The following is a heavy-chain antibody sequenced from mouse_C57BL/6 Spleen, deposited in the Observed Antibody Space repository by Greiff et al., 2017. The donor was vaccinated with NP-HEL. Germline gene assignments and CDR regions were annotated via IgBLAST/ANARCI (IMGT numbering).Heavy chain of an antibody. CDR3: ARVYDYDDAMDY. J-gene: IGHJ4*01. CDR2: IWSDGST. V-gene: IGHV2-6*03. CDR1: GFSLASYG. D-gene: IGHD2-4*01. Sequence: VKLMESGPGLVAPSQSLSITCTVSGFSLASYGVHWVRQPPGKGLEWLVVIWSDGSTTYNSALKSRLSISKDNSKSQVFLKMNSLQTDDTAMYYCARVYDYDDAMDYWGQGTSVTVSS.